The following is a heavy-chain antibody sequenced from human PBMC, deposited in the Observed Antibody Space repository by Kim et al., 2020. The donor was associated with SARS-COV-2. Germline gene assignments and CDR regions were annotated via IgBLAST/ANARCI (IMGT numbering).Heavy chain of an antibody. J-gene: IGHJ4*02. CDR2: IYYSGST. Sequence: SETLSLTCTVSGGSISSSSYYWGWIRQPPGKGLEWIGSIYYSGSTYYNPSLKSRVTISVDTSKNQFSLKLSSVTAADTAVYYCASPSGSYRSPLFDYWGQGTLVTVSS. CDR1: GGSISSSSYY. V-gene: IGHV4-39*01. D-gene: IGHD1-26*01. CDR3: ASPSGSYRSPLFDY.